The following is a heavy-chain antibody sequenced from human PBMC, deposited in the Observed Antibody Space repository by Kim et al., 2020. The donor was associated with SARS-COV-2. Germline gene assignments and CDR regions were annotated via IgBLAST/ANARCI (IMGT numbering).Heavy chain of an antibody. CDR3: ARLSPPVYFDY. D-gene: IGHD3-3*02. J-gene: IGHJ4*02. Sequence: NYNPSLKSRVPISVDTSKNQFSRKLSSVTAADTAVYYFARLSPPVYFDYWGQGTLVTVSS. V-gene: IGHV4-59*08.